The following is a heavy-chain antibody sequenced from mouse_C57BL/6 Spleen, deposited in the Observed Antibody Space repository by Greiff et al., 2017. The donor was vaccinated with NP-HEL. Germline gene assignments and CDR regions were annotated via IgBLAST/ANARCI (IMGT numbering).Heavy chain of an antibody. CDR3: ARMSWDYAMDY. J-gene: IGHJ4*01. CDR1: GYSITSGYY. D-gene: IGHD4-1*01. V-gene: IGHV3-6*01. CDR2: ISYDGSN. Sequence: EVQLQESGPGLVKPSQSLSLTCSVTGYSITSGYYWNWIRQFPGNKLEWMGYISYDGSNNYNPSLKNRISITRDTSKNQFFLKLNSVTTEDTATYYCARMSWDYAMDYWGQGTSVTVSS.